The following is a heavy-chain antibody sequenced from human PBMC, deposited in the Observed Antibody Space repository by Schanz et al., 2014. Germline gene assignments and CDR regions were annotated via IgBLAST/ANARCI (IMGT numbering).Heavy chain of an antibody. CDR1: GGTFSSYT. CDR2: IIPVLNIA. V-gene: IGHV1-69*02. D-gene: IGHD3-10*01. Sequence: QLQLVQSGAEVKKPGSSVKVSCKLSGGTFSSYTISWMRQAPGQGLEWMGKIIPVLNIATYAQRFQGRVSITADTSTNTAYMELSSLTSEDTAVHYCARGRGFYDYWGQGTLVIVSA. J-gene: IGHJ4*02. CDR3: ARGRGFYDY.